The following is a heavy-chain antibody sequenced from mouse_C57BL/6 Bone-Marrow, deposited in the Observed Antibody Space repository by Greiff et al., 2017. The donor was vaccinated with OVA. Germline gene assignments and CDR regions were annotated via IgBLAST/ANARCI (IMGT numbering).Heavy chain of an antibody. D-gene: IGHD2-1*01. Sequence: QVQLQQPGAELVRPGTSVKLSCKASGYTFTSYWMHWVKQRPGQGLEWIGVIDPSDSYTNYNQKFKGKATLTVDTSSSTAYMQLSSLTSEDSAVYYCARRGGNYVPFAYWGQGTLVTVSA. CDR2: IDPSDSYT. CDR3: ARRGGNYVPFAY. CDR1: GYTFTSYW. J-gene: IGHJ3*01. V-gene: IGHV1-59*01.